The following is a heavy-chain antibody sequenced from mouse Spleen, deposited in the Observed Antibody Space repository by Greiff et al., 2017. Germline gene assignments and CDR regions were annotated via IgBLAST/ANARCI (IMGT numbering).Heavy chain of an antibody. CDR3: ARNGYDNAMDY. Sequence: EVKLVESEGGLVQPGSSMKLSCTASGFTFSDYYMAWVRQVPEKGLEWVANINYDGSSTYYLDSSKSRFIISRDNAKNILYLQMSSLKSEDTATYYCARNGYDNAMDYWGQGTSVTVSS. CDR1: GFTFSDYY. J-gene: IGHJ4*01. CDR2: INYDGSST. D-gene: IGHD2-2*01. V-gene: IGHV5-16*01.